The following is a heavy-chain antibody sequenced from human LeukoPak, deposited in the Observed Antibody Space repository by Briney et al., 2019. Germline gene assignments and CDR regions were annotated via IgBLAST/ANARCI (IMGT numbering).Heavy chain of an antibody. J-gene: IGHJ4*02. CDR3: ARAITIFGVVIDYFDY. V-gene: IGHV3-7*01. CDR1: GFTFSSYM. Sequence: GGSLRLSCAASGFTFSSYMMTWVRQAPGKGLEWVANIKPDGGEKFYVDSVRGRFTISRDNAKNSLYLQMNSLRAEDTAVYYCARAITIFGVVIDYFDYWGQGTLVTVSS. CDR2: IKPDGGEK. D-gene: IGHD3-3*01.